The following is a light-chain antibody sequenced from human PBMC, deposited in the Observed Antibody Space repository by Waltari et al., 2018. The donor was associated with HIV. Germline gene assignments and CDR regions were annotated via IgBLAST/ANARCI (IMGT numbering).Light chain of an antibody. Sequence: SYVLTQPPSVSVAPGQTARITCGGINIAATKSVHWYRLNPGQAPVVVIYDDRDRPSGIPDRFSGSSSGDTATLTISRAEAGDEADYYCQVWDGRGDPVIFGGGTKLAVV. J-gene: IGLJ2*01. CDR3: QVWDGRGDPVI. CDR1: NIAATKS. V-gene: IGLV3-21*02. CDR2: DDR.